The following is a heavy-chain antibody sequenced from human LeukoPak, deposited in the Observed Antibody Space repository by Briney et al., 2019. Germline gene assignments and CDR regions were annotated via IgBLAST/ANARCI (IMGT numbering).Heavy chain of an antibody. V-gene: IGHV4-39*01. CDR1: GGSISGSSYY. D-gene: IGHD3-10*01. CDR3: ARHSGFFSPLYP. Sequence: PSETLFLTCAVSGGSISGSSYYWGWIRQPPGKGLEWIGSIYYSGSTYYNSSLKSRLTISVDTSKNQFSLKLSSVTAADAAAYYCARHSGFFSPLYPWGQGTLVTVSS. CDR2: IYYSGST. J-gene: IGHJ5*02.